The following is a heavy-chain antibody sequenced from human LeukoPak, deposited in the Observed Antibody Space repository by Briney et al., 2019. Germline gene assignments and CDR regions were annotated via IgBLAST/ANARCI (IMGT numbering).Heavy chain of an antibody. CDR1: GYSFTTRW. D-gene: IGHD1-26*01. CDR3: ARRRDLYSGSYYPFDY. V-gene: IGHV5-51*01. CDR2: IYPGDSDT. J-gene: IGHJ4*02. Sequence: GESLKISCKASGYSFTTRWIGWVRQMPGKGLEWMGIIYPGDSDTRYSPSFQGQVTISADKSISTAYLQWSSLKASDTAMYYCARRRDLYSGSYYPFDYWGQGTLVTVSS.